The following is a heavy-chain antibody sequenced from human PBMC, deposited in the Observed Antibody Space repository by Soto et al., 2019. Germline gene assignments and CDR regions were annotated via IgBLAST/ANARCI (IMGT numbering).Heavy chain of an antibody. D-gene: IGHD7-27*01. J-gene: IGHJ4*02. V-gene: IGHV3-7*03. CDR1: GFTLSNYW. CDR3: VRELGLAY. Sequence: VQLVESGGGLVQPGGSLRLSCAASGFTLSNYWMTWVRQAPGKGLEWVANINKDGSQKNYVDSVKGRFIIARDNGQNSLSLQMNSLRVEDTAVYYCVRELGLAYWGQGALVTVSS. CDR2: INKDGSQK.